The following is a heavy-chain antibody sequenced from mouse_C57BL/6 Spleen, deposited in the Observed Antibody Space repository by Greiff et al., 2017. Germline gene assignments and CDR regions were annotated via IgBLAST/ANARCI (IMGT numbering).Heavy chain of an antibody. J-gene: IGHJ2*01. Sequence: QVQLQQSGPELVKPGASVKISCKASGYAFSSSWMNWVKQRPGKGLEWIGRIYPGDGDTNYKGKFKGKATLTADKSSSTAYMQLSSLTSEDSAVYFCARLLRGFDYWGQGTTLTVSS. CDR3: ARLLRGFDY. CDR2: IYPGDGDT. D-gene: IGHD1-1*01. CDR1: GYAFSSSW. V-gene: IGHV1-82*01.